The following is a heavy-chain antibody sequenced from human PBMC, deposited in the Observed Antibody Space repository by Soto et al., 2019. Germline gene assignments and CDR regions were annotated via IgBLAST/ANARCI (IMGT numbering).Heavy chain of an antibody. V-gene: IGHV1-69*13. Sequence: GASVKVSCKASGGTFSSYAISWVRQAPGQGLERMGGIIPIFGTANYAQKFQGRVTITADESTSTAYMELSSLRSEDTAVYYCARARYYYDSSGYYLYYYYGMDVWGQGTTVTVSS. CDR3: ARARYYYDSSGYYLYYYYGMDV. J-gene: IGHJ6*02. CDR1: GGTFSSYA. D-gene: IGHD3-22*01. CDR2: IIPIFGTA.